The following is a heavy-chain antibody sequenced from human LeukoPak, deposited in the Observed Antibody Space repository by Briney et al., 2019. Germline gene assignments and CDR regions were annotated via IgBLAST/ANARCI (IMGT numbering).Heavy chain of an antibody. Sequence: GGSLRLSCAPSGFTFSSYSMNWVRQAPGKGLEWVSSISSSSSYIYYADSVTGRFTISRDNAKNSLYLQMNSLRAEDTAVYYCASERGYSYGTAEYFQHWGQGTLVTVSS. V-gene: IGHV3-21*01. D-gene: IGHD5-18*01. CDR3: ASERGYSYGTAEYFQH. CDR2: ISSSSSYI. CDR1: GFTFSSYS. J-gene: IGHJ1*01.